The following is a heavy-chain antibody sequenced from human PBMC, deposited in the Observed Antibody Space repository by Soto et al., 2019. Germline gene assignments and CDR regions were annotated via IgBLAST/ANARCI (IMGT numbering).Heavy chain of an antibody. CDR3: ARTPDI. CDR1: GGSISSGGYS. Sequence: QLPLQESGSGRVKPSQTLSLTCAVSGGSISSGGYSWSWIRQPPGKGLEWIGYIYHSGSTYYNPSLKSRVTISVDRSKNQFSLKLSSVTAADTAVYYCARTPDIWGQGTMVTVSS. CDR2: IYHSGST. V-gene: IGHV4-30-2*01. J-gene: IGHJ3*02.